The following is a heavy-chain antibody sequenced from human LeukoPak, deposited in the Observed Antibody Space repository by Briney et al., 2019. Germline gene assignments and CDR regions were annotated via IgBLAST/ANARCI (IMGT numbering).Heavy chain of an antibody. J-gene: IGHJ4*02. V-gene: IGHV4-59*01. D-gene: IGHD7-27*01. CDR3: ATNTGTVFDY. CDR1: SGFITAYY. CDR2: VYYTGST. Sequence: PSETLSLTCSVSSGFITAYYWSWIRQPPGKGLEWIGYVYYTGSTEYNPSLRSRVTISLEMSTHQFSLNLTSVTAADTAAYYCATNTGTVFDYWGQGALVTVSS.